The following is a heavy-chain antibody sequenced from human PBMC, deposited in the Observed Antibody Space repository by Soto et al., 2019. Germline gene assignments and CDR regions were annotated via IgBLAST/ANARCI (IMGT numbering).Heavy chain of an antibody. Sequence: GGSLRLSCAASGFTFSSYWMILVRQAPGKGLEWVANIKQDGSEKYYVDSVKGRFTISRDNAKNSLYLQMNSLRAEDTAVYYCASAPTGVFDYWGQGTLVTVSS. D-gene: IGHD2-8*02. V-gene: IGHV3-7*03. CDR1: GFTFSSYW. J-gene: IGHJ4*02. CDR3: ASAPTGVFDY. CDR2: IKQDGSEK.